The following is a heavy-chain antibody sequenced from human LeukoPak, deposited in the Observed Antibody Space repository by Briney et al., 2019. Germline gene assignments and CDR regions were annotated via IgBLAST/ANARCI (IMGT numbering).Heavy chain of an antibody. CDR3: ARLKAAGARNWFDP. CDR2: INHSGST. Sequence: SETPSLTCAVYGGSFSGYYWSWIRQPPGKGLEWIGEINHSGSTNYNPSLKSRVTISVDTSKNQFSLKLSSVTAADTAVYYCARLKAAGARNWFDPWGQGTLVTVSS. CDR1: GGSFSGYY. J-gene: IGHJ5*02. D-gene: IGHD6-13*01. V-gene: IGHV4-34*01.